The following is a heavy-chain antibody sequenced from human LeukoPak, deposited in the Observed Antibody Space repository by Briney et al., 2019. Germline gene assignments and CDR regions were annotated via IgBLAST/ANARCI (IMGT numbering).Heavy chain of an antibody. D-gene: IGHD3-10*01. Sequence: ASVTVSCKASGYSFTSYAMHWVRQAPGQRLEWMGWVNACNGNRKYSQQFHGRVTITRGTSASTAYMELSRLRSEDTAVYYCARGRIPGWFDPWSQGTLVTVSS. CDR1: GYSFTSYA. V-gene: IGHV1-3*01. CDR3: ARGRIPGWFDP. CDR2: VNACNGNR. J-gene: IGHJ5*02.